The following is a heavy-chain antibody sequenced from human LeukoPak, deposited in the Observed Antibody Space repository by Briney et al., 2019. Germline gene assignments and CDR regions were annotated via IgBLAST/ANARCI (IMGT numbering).Heavy chain of an antibody. V-gene: IGHV4-39*01. CDR1: GGSISSSSYY. CDR3: ARRIVVTRGFDY. D-gene: IGHD4-23*01. Sequence: SETMSLTCTVSGGSISSSSYYWGWIRQPPGKGLEWIGSIYYSGSTYYNPSLKSRVTISVDTSKNQFSLKLSSVTAADTAVYYCARRIVVTRGFDYWGQGTLVTVSS. CDR2: IYYSGST. J-gene: IGHJ4*02.